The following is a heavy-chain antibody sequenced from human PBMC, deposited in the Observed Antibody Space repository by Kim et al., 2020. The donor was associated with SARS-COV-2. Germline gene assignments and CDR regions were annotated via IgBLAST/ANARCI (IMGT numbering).Heavy chain of an antibody. D-gene: IGHD2-15*01. Sequence: GGSLRLSCTASEFSFSASSVHWVRQASGKGLEWLGRIKNRASNFATFYAAPVRGRFTISRDDSKNTAYLQVTSLKTEDTSIYYCLAVMFTPRDDYWGQ. V-gene: IGHV3-73*01. CDR2: IKNRASNFAT. CDR3: LAVMFTPRDDY. CDR1: EFSFSASS. J-gene: IGHJ4*02.